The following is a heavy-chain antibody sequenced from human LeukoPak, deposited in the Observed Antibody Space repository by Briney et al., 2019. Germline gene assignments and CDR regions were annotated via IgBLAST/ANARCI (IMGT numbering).Heavy chain of an antibody. CDR3: AKDYTGYPLNSFDI. V-gene: IGHV3-23*01. CDR2: ISGSGGST. Sequence: GGSLRLSCAASGFTFSSYAMSWVRQAPGKGLEWVSAISGSGGSTYYADSVKGRFTISRDNSKNPLYLQMDSLRAEDTAVYYCAKDYTGYPLNSFDIWGQGTMVTVSS. D-gene: IGHD5-12*01. CDR1: GFTFSSYA. J-gene: IGHJ3*02.